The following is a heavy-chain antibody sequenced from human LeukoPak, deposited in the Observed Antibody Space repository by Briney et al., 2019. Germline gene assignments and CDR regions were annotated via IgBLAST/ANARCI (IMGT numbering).Heavy chain of an antibody. CDR1: GGSISSGDYY. D-gene: IGHD6-13*01. CDR3: ARGYSNSLMSFDY. CDR2: IYYSGST. V-gene: IGHV4-30-4*01. Sequence: NPSETLSLTCTVSGGSISSGDYYWSWLRQPPGKGLEWIGYIYYSGSTYYNPSLKSRVTISVDTSKNQFSLKLSSVTAADTAVYYCARGYSNSLMSFDYWGQGTLVTVSS. J-gene: IGHJ4*02.